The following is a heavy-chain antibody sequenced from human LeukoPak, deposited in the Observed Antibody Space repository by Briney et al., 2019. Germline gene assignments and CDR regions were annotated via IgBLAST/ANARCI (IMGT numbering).Heavy chain of an antibody. D-gene: IGHD3-16*02. Sequence: SETLSLTCAVYGGSFSGYYWSWIRQPPGKGLEWIGEINHSGSTNYNPSLKSRVTISADTSKNQFSLKLSSVNAADTAVYYCARAEGRGYDYVWGSYHYWGQGTLVTVSS. CDR3: ARAEGRGYDYVWGSYHY. V-gene: IGHV4-34*01. CDR2: INHSGST. J-gene: IGHJ4*02. CDR1: GGSFSGYY.